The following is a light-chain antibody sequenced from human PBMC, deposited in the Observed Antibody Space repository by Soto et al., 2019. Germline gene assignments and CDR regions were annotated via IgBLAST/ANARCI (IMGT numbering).Light chain of an antibody. V-gene: IGKV3-20*01. CDR1: ETVNSNY. CDR2: GAS. CDR3: QQTYSTPQP. J-gene: IGKJ5*01. Sequence: IVLTQSPGTLSLSPGERATLSCRASETVNSNYLAWYQHKRGQAPRLLIYGASSRATGIPDRFSGSGSGTDFTLTISNVQPEDFATYYCQQTYSTPQPFGQGTRLEIK.